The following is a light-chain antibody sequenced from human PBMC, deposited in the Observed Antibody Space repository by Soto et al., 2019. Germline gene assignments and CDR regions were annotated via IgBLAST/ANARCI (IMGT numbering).Light chain of an antibody. CDR1: RSVAGY. J-gene: IGKJ5*01. CDR2: DVS. Sequence: EIVLTQSPATLSLSPGERATLSCRASRSVAGYLAWYQQRPGQAPRLLMYDVSNRATGIPARFSGSGSGTDFNLTTSRLEPEDFGIYYCQQRSSRNTFGQGTRLEIK. CDR3: QQRSSRNT. V-gene: IGKV3-11*01.